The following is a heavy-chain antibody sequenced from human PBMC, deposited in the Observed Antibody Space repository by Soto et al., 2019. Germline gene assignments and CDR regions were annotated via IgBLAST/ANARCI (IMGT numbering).Heavy chain of an antibody. V-gene: IGHV3-23*01. J-gene: IGHJ5*02. CDR2: ISGSGGST. CDR1: GFTFSSYA. CDR3: AKGGYYYGSGSPAGWFAP. D-gene: IGHD3-10*01. Sequence: EVQLLESGGGLGQPGGSLRLSCAASGFTFSSYAMSWVRQAPGKGLEWVSAISGSGGSTYYADSVKGRFTISRDNSKNTLYLQMNSLRAEDTAVYYCAKGGYYYGSGSPAGWFAPWGQGTLVTVSS.